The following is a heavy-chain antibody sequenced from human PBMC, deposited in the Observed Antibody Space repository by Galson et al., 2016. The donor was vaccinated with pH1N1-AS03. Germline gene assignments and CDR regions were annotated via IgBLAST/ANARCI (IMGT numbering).Heavy chain of an antibody. CDR1: GGSISSSSYY. CDR3: ARRVYGDYVNWFDP. CDR2: IYYSGST. Sequence: ETLSLTCTVSGGSISSSSYYWGWIRQPPGKGLEWIGSIYYSGSTYYNPSLKSRVTISVDTSKNQFSLKLSSVTAADTAVYDCARRVYGDYVNWFDPWGQGTLVTVSS. D-gene: IGHD4-17*01. J-gene: IGHJ5*02. V-gene: IGHV4-39*01.